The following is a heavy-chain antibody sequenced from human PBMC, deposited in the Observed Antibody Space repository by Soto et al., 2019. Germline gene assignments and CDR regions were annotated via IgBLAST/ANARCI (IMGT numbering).Heavy chain of an antibody. CDR3: AKADYGDYSEYFQP. CDR2: ILYDGSNK. D-gene: IGHD4-17*01. V-gene: IGHV3-30*18. Sequence: QVQLVESGGGVVQPGRSLRLSCAASGFTFSSYGMHWVRQAPGKGLEWVAFILYDGSNKYYAGSVKGRFTISRDSSKNTLYLQMNSLRAADTAVYYCAKADYGDYSEYFQPWGQGTLVTVSS. J-gene: IGHJ1*01. CDR1: GFTFSSYG.